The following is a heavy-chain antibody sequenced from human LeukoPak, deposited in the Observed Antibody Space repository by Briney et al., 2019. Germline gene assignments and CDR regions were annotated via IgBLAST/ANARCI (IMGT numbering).Heavy chain of an antibody. V-gene: IGHV3-30*04. CDR3: ARELPSRGYFDY. CDR1: EFTFSNYA. CDR2: ISYHGSNT. D-gene: IGHD1-26*01. J-gene: IGHJ4*02. Sequence: GRSLRLSCAASEFTFSNYAMHWVRQAPGKGLEWVAAISYHGSNTYYADSVKGRFTISRDNSKNTLFLQMNSLRADDTAVYFCARELPSRGYFDYWGQGTLVTVSS.